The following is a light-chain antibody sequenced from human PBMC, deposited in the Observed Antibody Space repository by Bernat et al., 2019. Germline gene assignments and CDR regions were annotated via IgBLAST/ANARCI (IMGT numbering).Light chain of an antibody. CDR1: QSVSSSF. CDR2: GAS. J-gene: IGKJ5*01. V-gene: IGKV3-20*01. CDR3: QQYVT. Sequence: EMVLTQSPGTLSLSPGERATLSCRASQSVSSSFLAWYQQKPGQAPRLLIYGASSRATGIPDRFSGSVSGTDFTLTISRLEPEDFAVYYCQQYVTFGQGTRLEIK.